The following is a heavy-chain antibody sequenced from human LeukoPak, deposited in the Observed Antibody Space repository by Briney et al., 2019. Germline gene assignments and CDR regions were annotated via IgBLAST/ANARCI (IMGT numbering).Heavy chain of an antibody. J-gene: IGHJ4*02. CDR1: GFTFSSYS. D-gene: IGHD2-2*01. Sequence: QPGGSLRLSCAASGFTFSSYSMSWVRQAPGKGLEWVSAISGSGSGGGTYYADSVKGRFTISRDNSKNTLYLQMNSLRAEDTAAYYCAKDSCGSTTCYWDYWGQGTLVTVSS. V-gene: IGHV3-23*01. CDR2: ISGSGSGGGT. CDR3: AKDSCGSTTCYWDY.